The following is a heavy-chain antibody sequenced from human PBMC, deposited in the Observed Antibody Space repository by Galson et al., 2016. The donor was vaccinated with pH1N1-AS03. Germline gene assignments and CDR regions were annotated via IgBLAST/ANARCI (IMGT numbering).Heavy chain of an antibody. V-gene: IGHV1-18*04. CDR1: GYTFSTYG. Sequence: SVKVSCKASGYTFSTYGVSWVRQAPGQGLEWMGWISGYDDDTNYAQNVAGRVTMTTDKSTSTVYMELRSLRSEDTAGYYCARDRGFRPDTFDIWGQGTWVTVSS. CDR2: ISGYDDDT. J-gene: IGHJ3*02. D-gene: IGHD2-15*01. CDR3: ARDRGFRPDTFDI.